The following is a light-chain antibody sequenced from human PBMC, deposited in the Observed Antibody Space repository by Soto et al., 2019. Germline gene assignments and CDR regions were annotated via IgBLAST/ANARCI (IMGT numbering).Light chain of an antibody. CDR3: SSYTSSSTYV. Sequence: QSALTQPPSVSGSPGQSVAISCTGTSSDVGSYNYVSWYQQHPGKAPKLMIYDVSNRPSGVSNRFSGSKSGNTASLTISGLQAEDEADYYCSSYTSSSTYVFGTGTKVT. V-gene: IGLV2-14*01. CDR1: SSDVGSYNY. CDR2: DVS. J-gene: IGLJ1*01.